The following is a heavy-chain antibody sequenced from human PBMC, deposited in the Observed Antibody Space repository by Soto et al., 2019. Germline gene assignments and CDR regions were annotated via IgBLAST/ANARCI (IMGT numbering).Heavy chain of an antibody. Sequence: EVYLVESGGALVKPGGSLRLSCAASGFSFHNAWMNRVRQAPGKGLQWLGRIKTMSVGGTTDYAAPVKGRFTVSRDDSKDTLYLQMNSLETEDTAVYYCTGGDIAGDFDYWGQGTLVTVSS. J-gene: IGHJ4*02. V-gene: IGHV3-15*02. CDR2: IKTMSVGGTT. CDR1: GFSFHNAW. CDR3: TGGDIAGDFDY. D-gene: IGHD3-16*01.